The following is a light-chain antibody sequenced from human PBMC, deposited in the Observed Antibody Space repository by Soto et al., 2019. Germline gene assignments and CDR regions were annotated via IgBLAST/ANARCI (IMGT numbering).Light chain of an antibody. CDR1: QSVNSNY. V-gene: IGKV3-20*01. J-gene: IGKJ1*01. Sequence: LMQSPGTLSLTPEERATLSCRASQSVNSNYLAWYQQKPGQAPTLLIYDASTTATGIPDRFSGSGSGTDFTLTISRLEPEDFAVYYCQQYDTSRTLGQGTKVDIK. CDR3: QQYDTSRT. CDR2: DAS.